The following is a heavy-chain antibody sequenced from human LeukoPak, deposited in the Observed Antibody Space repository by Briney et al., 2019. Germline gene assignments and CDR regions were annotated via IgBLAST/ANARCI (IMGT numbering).Heavy chain of an antibody. Sequence: PSETLSLTCTVSGGSISGYYWSWIRQPPGKGLEWIGYIYYSGSTNYNPSLKSRVTISVDTSKNQFSLKLSSVTAADTAVYYCATGGGTRSHRPAAPKNWGQGTLVTVSS. D-gene: IGHD2-2*01. V-gene: IGHV4-59*12. J-gene: IGHJ4*02. CDR2: IYYSGST. CDR1: GGSISGYY. CDR3: ATGGGTRSHRPAAPKN.